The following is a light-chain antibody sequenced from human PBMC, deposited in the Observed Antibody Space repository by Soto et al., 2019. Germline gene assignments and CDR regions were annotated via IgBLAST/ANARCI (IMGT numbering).Light chain of an antibody. CDR1: QNVGGY. V-gene: IGKV3-11*01. CDR3: QQRNSWPLT. J-gene: IGKJ4*01. CDR2: DAS. Sequence: EIGLTQSPATLSLSPGERATLSCRASQNVGGYLAWYQQKPGQAPRLLISDASNRAAGIPARFSGIGSGTDFTLTISSLEPEDFAVYYCQQRNSWPLTFGGGTKVEIK.